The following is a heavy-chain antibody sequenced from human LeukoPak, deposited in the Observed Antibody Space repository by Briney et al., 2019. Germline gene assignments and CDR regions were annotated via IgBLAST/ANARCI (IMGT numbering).Heavy chain of an antibody. CDR2: ISSSSTYI. Sequence: GGSLRLSCAASGFTFSSYNMNWVRQAPGKGLQWVSSISSSSTYIYYADSVKGRFTISRDIAKNTLYLQMNSLRAEDTGVYYCAKDHYWSIDYWGRGTLVTVSS. CDR3: AKDHYWSIDY. J-gene: IGHJ4*02. V-gene: IGHV3-21*01. CDR1: GFTFSSYN. D-gene: IGHD3-3*01.